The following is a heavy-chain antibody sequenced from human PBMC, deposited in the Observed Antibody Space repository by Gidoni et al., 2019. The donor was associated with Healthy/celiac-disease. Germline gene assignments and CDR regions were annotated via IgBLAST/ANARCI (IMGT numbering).Heavy chain of an antibody. D-gene: IGHD5-18*01. CDR2: ISSSSSYI. CDR1: GFTFSSYS. J-gene: IGHJ4*02. V-gene: IGHV3-21*01. Sequence: EVQLVESGGGLVKPGGSLRLSCAASGFTFSSYSMNWVRQAPGKGLEWVSSISSSSSYIYYADSVKGRFTISRDNAKNSLYLQMNSLRAEDTAVYYCARDPLYSYGADYWGQGTLVTVSS. CDR3: ARDPLYSYGADY.